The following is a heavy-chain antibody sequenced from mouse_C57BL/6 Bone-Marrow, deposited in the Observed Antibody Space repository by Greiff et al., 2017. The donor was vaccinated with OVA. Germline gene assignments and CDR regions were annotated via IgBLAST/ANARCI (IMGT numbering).Heavy chain of an antibody. J-gene: IGHJ2*01. V-gene: IGHV1-19*01. CDR1: GYTFTDYY. Sequence: VQLQQSGPVLVKPGASVKMSCKASGYTFTDYYMNWVKQSHGQSLEWIGVINPYHGGTSYNQKFKGKATLTVDKSSSTAYMELNSLTSEDSAVYYCAREGDWGGCYYFDYWGQGTTRTVSS. CDR3: AREGDWGGCYYFDY. D-gene: IGHD4-1*01. CDR2: INPYHGGT.